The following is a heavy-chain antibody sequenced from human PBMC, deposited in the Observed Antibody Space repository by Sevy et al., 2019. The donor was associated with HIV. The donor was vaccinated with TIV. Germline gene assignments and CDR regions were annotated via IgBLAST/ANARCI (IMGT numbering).Heavy chain of an antibody. D-gene: IGHD6-19*01. Sequence: GGSLRLSCAASGFTFRSYDMHWVRQAPGKGPEWVAIIYYDESLKYYADSVKGRFTISRDNSKNTLYLQMNSLRVDDTAVYYCARDLGSGWYPLDXWGQGTLVTVSS. V-gene: IGHV3-33*01. CDR3: ARDLGSGWYPLDX. CDR1: GFTFRSYD. CDR2: IYYDESLK. J-gene: IGHJ4*02.